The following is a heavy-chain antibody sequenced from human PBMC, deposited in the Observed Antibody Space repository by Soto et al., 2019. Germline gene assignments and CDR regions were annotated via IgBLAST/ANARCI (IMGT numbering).Heavy chain of an antibody. CDR3: ARWGPYYDFWSGYQYFDY. CDR1: GYTFTSYG. Sequence: GASVKVSCKASGYTFTSYGISWVRQAPGQGLEWMGWISAYNGNTNYAQKLQGRVTMTTDTSTSTAYMELRSLRSDDTAVYYCARWGPYYDFWSGYQYFDYWGQGTLVTVSS. V-gene: IGHV1-18*01. J-gene: IGHJ4*02. CDR2: ISAYNGNT. D-gene: IGHD3-3*01.